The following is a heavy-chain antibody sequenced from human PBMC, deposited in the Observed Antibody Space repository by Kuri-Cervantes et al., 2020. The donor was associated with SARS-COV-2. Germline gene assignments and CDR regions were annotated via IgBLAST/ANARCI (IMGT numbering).Heavy chain of an antibody. CDR2: INPSGGST. Sequence: ASVKVSCKASGYTFTSYYMHWVRQAPGQGLEWMGIINPSGGSTSYAQKFQGRVTITADESTSTAYMELSSLRSEDTAVYYCARDRSSMVGDGYNGVISGFDYWGRGTLVTVSS. CDR1: GYTFTSYY. J-gene: IGHJ4*02. V-gene: IGHV1-46*01. D-gene: IGHD5-24*01. CDR3: ARDRSSMVGDGYNGVISGFDY.